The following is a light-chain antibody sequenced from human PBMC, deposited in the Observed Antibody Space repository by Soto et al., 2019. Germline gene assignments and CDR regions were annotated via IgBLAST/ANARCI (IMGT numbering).Light chain of an antibody. Sequence: DIQMTQSPSTVSASVGDRITITCRASQSINTWLAWYRQRPGEAPQLLIYDVSTLAMGVPARFSGSGSETDFTLSISRLKADDFATFDCQQYQTYSRTFGQGTKVEVK. J-gene: IGKJ1*01. V-gene: IGKV1-5*01. CDR3: QQYQTYSRT. CDR1: QSINTW. CDR2: DVS.